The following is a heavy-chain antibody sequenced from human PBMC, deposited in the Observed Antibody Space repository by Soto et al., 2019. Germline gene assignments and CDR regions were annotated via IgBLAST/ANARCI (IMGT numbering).Heavy chain of an antibody. D-gene: IGHD2-2*03. CDR3: ARDPWIFWGGHFDH. CDR2: ISAYNGNT. J-gene: IGHJ4*02. V-gene: IGHV1-18*01. Sequence: GQGLEWMGWISAYNGNTNYAQKLQGRVTMTTDTSTSTAYMELRSLRSDDTAVYYCARDPWIFWGGHFDHWGQGTLVTVS.